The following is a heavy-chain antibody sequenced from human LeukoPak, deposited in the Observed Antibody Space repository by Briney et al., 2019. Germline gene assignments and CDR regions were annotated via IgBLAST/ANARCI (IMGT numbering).Heavy chain of an antibody. Sequence: SETLSLTCTVSGVSISSGDYYWSWIRQPPGKGLEWIGYIYYSGSTYYNPSLKSRVTISVDTSKNQFSLKLSSVTAADTAVYYCARLTYDSTFDYWGQGTLVTVSS. CDR2: IYYSGST. CDR1: GVSISSGDYY. D-gene: IGHD3-22*01. J-gene: IGHJ4*02. CDR3: ARLTYDSTFDY. V-gene: IGHV4-30-4*01.